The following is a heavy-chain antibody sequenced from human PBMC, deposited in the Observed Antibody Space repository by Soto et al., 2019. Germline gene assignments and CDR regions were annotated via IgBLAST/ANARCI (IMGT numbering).Heavy chain of an antibody. CDR3: ASTKTGYSSSWLHYYYYYGMDV. V-gene: IGHV3-30*03. Sequence: QVQLVESGGGVVQPGRSLRLSCAASGFTFSSYGMHWVRQAPGKGLEWVAVISYDGSNKYYADSVKGRFTISRDNSKNTLYLQMNSLRAEDTAVYYCASTKTGYSSSWLHYYYYYGMDVWGQGTTVTVSS. CDR2: ISYDGSNK. J-gene: IGHJ6*02. D-gene: IGHD6-13*01. CDR1: GFTFSSYG.